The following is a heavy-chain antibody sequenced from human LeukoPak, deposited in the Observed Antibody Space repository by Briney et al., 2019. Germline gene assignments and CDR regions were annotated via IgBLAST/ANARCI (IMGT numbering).Heavy chain of an antibody. V-gene: IGHV3-30*03. CDR3: ATVVPAANDAFDI. Sequence: GALRLSCAASGFTFSNYGMHWVRQAPGKGLEWVAVISYDGSNKYYADSVKGRFTISRDNSKNTLYLQMNSLRAEDTAVYYCATVVPAANDAFDIWGQGTMVTVSS. CDR1: GFTFSNYG. CDR2: ISYDGSNK. D-gene: IGHD2-2*01. J-gene: IGHJ3*02.